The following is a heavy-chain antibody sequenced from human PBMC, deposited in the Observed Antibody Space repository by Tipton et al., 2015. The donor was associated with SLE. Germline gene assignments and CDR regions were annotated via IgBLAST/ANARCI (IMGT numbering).Heavy chain of an antibody. Sequence: LRLSCTVSGGSISSSSYYWGWIRQPPGKGLEWIGSIYYSGSTYYNSSLKSRVTISVDTSKNQFSLKLSSVTAADTAVYYCARDHWDSSGWYVYFDYWGQGTLVTVSS. D-gene: IGHD6-19*01. CDR2: IYYSGST. V-gene: IGHV4-39*07. CDR1: GGSISSSSYY. CDR3: ARDHWDSSGWYVYFDY. J-gene: IGHJ4*02.